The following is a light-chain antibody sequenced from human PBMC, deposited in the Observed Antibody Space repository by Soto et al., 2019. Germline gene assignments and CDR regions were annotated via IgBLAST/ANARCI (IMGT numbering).Light chain of an antibody. CDR1: SSDVGGYNY. Sequence: QSALTQPASVTGSPGQSNTISCTGTSSDVGGYNYVSWYQQHPGKAPKLMIYDVSNRPSGVSNRFSGSKSGNTASLTISGLQAEDEADYYCSSYTSSITVVFGGGNKLTVL. V-gene: IGLV2-14*01. CDR3: SSYTSSITVV. CDR2: DVS. J-gene: IGLJ2*01.